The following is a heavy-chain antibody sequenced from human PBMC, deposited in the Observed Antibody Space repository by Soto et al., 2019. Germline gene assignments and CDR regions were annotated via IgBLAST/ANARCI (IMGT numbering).Heavy chain of an antibody. CDR2: ISGSGGSP. CDR3: AKARFSTTNCYVPDY. V-gene: IGHV3-23*01. D-gene: IGHD2-2*01. J-gene: IGHJ4*02. Sequence: GGSLRLSCATTGFTFSTFTISWVPPGPGKGVEWVSAISGSGGSPSYADSVQGRFTISRDNPKNTLYLQMNSLRAEDTAMYYCAKARFSTTNCYVPDYWGQGTLVTVSS. CDR1: GFTFSTFT.